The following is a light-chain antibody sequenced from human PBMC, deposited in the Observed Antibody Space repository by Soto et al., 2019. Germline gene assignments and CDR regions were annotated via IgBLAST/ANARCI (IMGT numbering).Light chain of an antibody. CDR3: QQYGSSPRA. CDR2: GAS. J-gene: IGKJ1*01. CDR1: QSVSATY. V-gene: IGKV3-20*01. Sequence: EVVLTQSPGTLSLSPGERATLSCRASQSVSATYIAWYQQKSGQAPRLLLYGASSRATGIPDRFGGSGSGTEFTLTIDRLEPEDFATYYCQQYGSSPRAFGQGTKVEIK.